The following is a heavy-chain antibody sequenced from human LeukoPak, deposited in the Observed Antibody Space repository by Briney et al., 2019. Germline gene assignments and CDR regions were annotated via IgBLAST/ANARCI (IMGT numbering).Heavy chain of an antibody. CDR2: ISWDGGSL. V-gene: IGHV3-43*01. CDR1: GFTFDDYS. D-gene: IGHD3-22*01. J-gene: IGHJ4*02. CDR3: AKSLVSSGYRLDY. Sequence: PGGSLRLSCEAPGFTFDDYSMHWVRQAPGKGLEWVSLISWDGGSLHYADSVKGRFTISRDNSKKSLYLQMNSLRTEDTALYYCAKSLVSSGYRLDYWGQGTLVTVSS.